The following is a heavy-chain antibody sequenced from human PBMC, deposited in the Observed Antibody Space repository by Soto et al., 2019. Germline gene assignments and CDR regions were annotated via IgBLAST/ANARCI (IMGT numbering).Heavy chain of an antibody. Sequence: SETLSLTCSVSGDAISNYYWSWIRQTPGRGLEWIGCVHESGSTDYNPSLRGRVIISLHKSKSQFSLSLRSATAADTATYYCARGTRALITSFFAYWGQGIPVTVSS. CDR1: GDAISNYY. CDR3: ARGTRALITSFFAY. J-gene: IGHJ4*02. V-gene: IGHV4-59*03. D-gene: IGHD1-20*01. CDR2: VHESGST.